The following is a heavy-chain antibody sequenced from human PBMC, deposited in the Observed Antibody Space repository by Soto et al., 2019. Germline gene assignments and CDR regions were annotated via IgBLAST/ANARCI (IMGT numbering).Heavy chain of an antibody. CDR3: AKERLGRGADY. CDR2: ISGGGGNT. Sequence: EVQLLETGGDLVQPGGSLRLSCAASGFTFSNYAMSWVRQTPGKGLEWVSTISGGGGNTYYPDSVKGRFTISRDNSKDTVYLQMNSLRAEDTAIYYCAKERLGRGADYWGQGALVTVTS. V-gene: IGHV3-23*01. J-gene: IGHJ4*02. CDR1: GFTFSNYA.